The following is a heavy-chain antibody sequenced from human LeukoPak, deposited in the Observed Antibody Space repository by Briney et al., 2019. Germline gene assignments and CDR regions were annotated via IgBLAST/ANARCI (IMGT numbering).Heavy chain of an antibody. CDR2: ITNGGTT. CDR3: ARVSWFDELPNY. V-gene: IGHV4-59*11. J-gene: IGHJ4*02. Sequence: SETLSLTCNVSGESISSHYWSWTRQSPGKGLEWIGYITNGGTTKFNPSLKSRVTISRDTSKNQISLKLSSVTAADTAVYYCARVSWFDELPNYWGQGTLVSVSS. D-gene: IGHD3-10*01. CDR1: GESISSHY.